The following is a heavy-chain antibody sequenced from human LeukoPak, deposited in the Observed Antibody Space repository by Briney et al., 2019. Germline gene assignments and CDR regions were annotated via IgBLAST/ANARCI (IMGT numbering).Heavy chain of an antibody. J-gene: IGHJ3*02. D-gene: IGHD3-22*01. CDR3: ARGVALYEVVVIPDAFDI. V-gene: IGHV3-48*04. CDR2: ISSSSSTI. CDR1: GFTFGSYS. Sequence: PGGFLRLSCAASGFTFGSYSMNWVRQAPGKGLEWVSYISSSSSTIYYADSVKGRFTISRDNAKNSLYLQMNSLRAEDTAVYYCARGVALYEVVVIPDAFDIWGQGTMVTVSS.